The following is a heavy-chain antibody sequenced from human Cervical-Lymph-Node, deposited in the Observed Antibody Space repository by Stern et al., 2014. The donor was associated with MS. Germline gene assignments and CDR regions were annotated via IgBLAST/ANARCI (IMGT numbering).Heavy chain of an antibody. J-gene: IGHJ5*01. Sequence: VQLLESGGGLVQPGTSLRLSCAASGFTFNNYDMHWVRQAPGKGLEWVSGVNWNGDVGTNAYSVKSRFTVSRDNAKNSLYLQMNSLRPKDTAFYFCVRGVAATSGCFDSWGQGTLVTVSS. D-gene: IGHD5-12*01. CDR1: GFTFNNYD. CDR3: VRGVAATSGCFDS. V-gene: IGHV3-9*01. CDR2: VNWNGDVG.